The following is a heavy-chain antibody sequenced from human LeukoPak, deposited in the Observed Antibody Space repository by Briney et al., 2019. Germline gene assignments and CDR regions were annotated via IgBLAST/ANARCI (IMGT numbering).Heavy chain of an antibody. J-gene: IGHJ4*02. CDR3: ARHQYYDFWSGYYSFDY. CDR2: IYTSGST. Sequence: SETLSLTCTVSGGSISSYYWSWIRQPAGKGLEWIGRIYTSGSTNYNPSLKSRVTMSVDTSKNQFSLKLSSVTAADTAVYYCARHQYYDFWSGYYSFDYWGQGTLVTVSS. V-gene: IGHV4-4*07. D-gene: IGHD3-3*01. CDR1: GGSISSYY.